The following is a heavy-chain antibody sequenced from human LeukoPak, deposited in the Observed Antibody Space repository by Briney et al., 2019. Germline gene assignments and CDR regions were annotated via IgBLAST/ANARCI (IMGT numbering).Heavy chain of an antibody. V-gene: IGHV4-39*01. J-gene: IGHJ3*01. CDR2: IFESGST. Sequence: SETLSLTCTVSGVSISGSTYFWGWIRQPPGKGLEWFGSIFESGSTYYNPALKSRVTITVDTSRNQFSLKLTSVTPSDTAVYYCARTGFVGASDHDSFDVWGQGRMVTVSS. CDR1: GVSISGSTYF. D-gene: IGHD1-26*01. CDR3: ARTGFVGASDHDSFDV.